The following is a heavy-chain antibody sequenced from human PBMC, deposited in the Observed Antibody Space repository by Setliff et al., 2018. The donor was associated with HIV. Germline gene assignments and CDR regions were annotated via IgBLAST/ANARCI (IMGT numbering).Heavy chain of an antibody. V-gene: IGHV3-23*01. J-gene: IGHJ4*02. D-gene: IGHD2-21*01. CDR2: IRTDCDAT. CDR3: ARPKERIAHGLEH. Sequence: GGSLRLSCAASGFTFSSYSMTWVRQAPGKGLEWVSSIRTDCDATYYADSVEGRFTISRDNSKNTLYLLMDSLTVEGTAIYFCARPKERIAHGLEHWGQGAQVTVSS. CDR1: GFTFSSYS.